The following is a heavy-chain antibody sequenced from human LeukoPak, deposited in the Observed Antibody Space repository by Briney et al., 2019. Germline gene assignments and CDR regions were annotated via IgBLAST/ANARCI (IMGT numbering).Heavy chain of an antibody. J-gene: IGHJ4*02. CDR1: GFSLTSGYY. Sequence: PSETLSLSCDVLGFSLTSGYYWAWIRQPPGKGLEWIGHVYHSESPYYNPSLKSRVTISIDTSKDHLYLKLNSVTAADTAVYYCGRLDSGYDTVIWGQGTLVTVS. CDR3: GRLDSGYDTVI. D-gene: IGHD5-12*01. V-gene: IGHV4-38-2*01. CDR2: VYHSESP.